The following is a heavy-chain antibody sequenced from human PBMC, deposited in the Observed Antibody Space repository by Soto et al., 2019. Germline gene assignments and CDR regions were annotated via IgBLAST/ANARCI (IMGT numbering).Heavy chain of an antibody. CDR2: IIPIFGTA. CDR3: AREDIVATSWRFGYYYGMDV. Sequence: QVQLVQSGAEVKKPGSSVKVSCKASGGTFSSYAISWVRQAPGQELEWMGGIIPIFGTANYAQKFQGRVTITADESTSTAYMELSSLRSEDTAVYYCAREDIVATSWRFGYYYGMDVWGQGSTVTVSS. D-gene: IGHD5-12*01. CDR1: GGTFSSYA. V-gene: IGHV1-69*01. J-gene: IGHJ6*02.